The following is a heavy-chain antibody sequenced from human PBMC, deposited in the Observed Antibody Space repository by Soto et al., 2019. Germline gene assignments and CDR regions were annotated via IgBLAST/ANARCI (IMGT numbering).Heavy chain of an antibody. CDR2: ISAYNGNT. D-gene: IGHD3-10*01. Sequence: ASVKASCKASGYTFTSYGISWVRQAPGQGLEWMGWISAYNGNTNYAQKLQGRVTMNTDTSTSTAYMELRSLRSDDTAVYYCARDLWFGELLVLDYGMDVWGQGTTFTLSS. CDR3: ARDLWFGELLVLDYGMDV. J-gene: IGHJ6*02. V-gene: IGHV1-18*01. CDR1: GYTFTSYG.